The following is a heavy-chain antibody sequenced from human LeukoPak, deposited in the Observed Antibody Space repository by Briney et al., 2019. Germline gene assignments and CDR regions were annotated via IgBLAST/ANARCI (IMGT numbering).Heavy chain of an antibody. D-gene: IGHD5-24*01. Sequence: GGSLRLSCEASGDTFSDYWMHWVRQVPGKGLVWVARINTDGSSTSYADVVKGRFTISRDNAKKTVYLEMNRLRAEDTAVYYCARDNAYMFDYWGQGTQVTVSS. V-gene: IGHV3-74*01. CDR1: GDTFSDYW. CDR3: ARDNAYMFDY. J-gene: IGHJ4*02. CDR2: INTDGSST.